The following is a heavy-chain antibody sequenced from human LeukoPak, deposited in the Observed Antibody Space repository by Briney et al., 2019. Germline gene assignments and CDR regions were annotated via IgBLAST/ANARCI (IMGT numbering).Heavy chain of an antibody. CDR3: ARMGIAAVGAYYFDY. CDR1: GFTFSDYY. V-gene: IGHV3-11*06. D-gene: IGHD6-13*01. J-gene: IGHJ4*02. Sequence: PGGSLRLSCAPSGFTFSDYYISWICQAPGQGLEWVSYISRNSYTNYADSVKGRFTISRDNAKNSLYLQMASLRAEDTAVYYCARMGIAAVGAYYFDYWGQGTLVAVSS. CDR2: ISRNSYT.